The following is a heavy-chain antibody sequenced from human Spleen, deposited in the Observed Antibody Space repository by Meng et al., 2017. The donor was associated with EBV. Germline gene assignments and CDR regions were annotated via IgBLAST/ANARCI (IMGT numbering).Heavy chain of an antibody. D-gene: IGHD6-13*01. V-gene: IGHV1-3*01. CDR1: GYTFTNYA. CDR3: ARDNSSWFNWFDP. Sequence: HGQSMSLGAEVNQLWAEVYVPWKVSGYTFTNYAMHWVRQAPGQRLEWMGWIHAGNGNTKYSQRFQGRVTITRDTSARTAYMELSSLRSEDTAVYYCARDNSSWFNWFDPWGQGTLVTVSS. J-gene: IGHJ5*02. CDR2: IHAGNGNT.